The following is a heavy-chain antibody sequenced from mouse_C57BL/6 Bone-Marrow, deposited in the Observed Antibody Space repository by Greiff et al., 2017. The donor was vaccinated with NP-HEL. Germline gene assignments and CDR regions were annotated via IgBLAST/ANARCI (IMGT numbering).Heavy chain of an antibody. Sequence: QVQLQQSGAELVMPGASVKLSCKASGYTFTSYWMHWVKQRPGQGLEWIGEIDPSDSYTNYNQKFKGKSTLTVDKSSSTAYMQLSSLTSEDSAVYYCASMVTTGGPYWGQGTTLTVSS. J-gene: IGHJ2*01. CDR1: GYTFTSYW. CDR2: IDPSDSYT. D-gene: IGHD2-2*01. CDR3: ASMVTTGGPY. V-gene: IGHV1-69*01.